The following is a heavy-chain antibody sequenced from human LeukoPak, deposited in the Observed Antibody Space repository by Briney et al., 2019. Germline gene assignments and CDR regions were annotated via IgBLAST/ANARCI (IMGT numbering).Heavy chain of an antibody. D-gene: IGHD4-17*01. CDR3: AKMRTPTAHSGDAFEI. J-gene: IGHJ3*02. CDR1: GFTFSSYG. V-gene: IGHV3-30*18. Sequence: GGSLRFSCAASGFTFSSYGIHWVRQAPGKGLEWVAVISYDGSNKYYVDSVNGRFTISRDNSKNTLNLQMNSLRAEDTAVYYCAKMRTPTAHSGDAFEIWGQGALGTASS. CDR2: ISYDGSNK.